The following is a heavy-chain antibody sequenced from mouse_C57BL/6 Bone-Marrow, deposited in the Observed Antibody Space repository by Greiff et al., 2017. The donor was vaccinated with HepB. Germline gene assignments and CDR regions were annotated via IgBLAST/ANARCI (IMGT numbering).Heavy chain of an antibody. CDR2: INPGSGGT. D-gene: IGHD2-3*01. CDR3: ARSGGVYDGYFAY. CDR1: GYAFTNYL. Sequence: VQLQQSGAELVRPGTSVKVSCKASGYAFTNYLIEWVKQRPGQGLEWIGVINPGSGGTNYNEKFKGKATLTPDKSSSTAYMQLSSLTSEDSAVYFCARSGGVYDGYFAYWGQGTLVTVSA. J-gene: IGHJ3*01. V-gene: IGHV1-54*01.